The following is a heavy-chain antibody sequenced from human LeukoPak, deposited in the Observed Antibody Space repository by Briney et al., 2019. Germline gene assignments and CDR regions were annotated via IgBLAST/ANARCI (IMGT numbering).Heavy chain of an antibody. Sequence: SETLSLTCNVSGASISSGGYYWSWIRQHPGKGLEWIGYIYNSGTTYYNPSLKSRATISLDTSKNQLSLKVTSVTAADTAVYYCARDAIVVVPAAINAFDIWGQGTMVTVSS. CDR1: GASISSGGYY. V-gene: IGHV4-31*02. J-gene: IGHJ3*02. CDR2: IYNSGTT. CDR3: ARDAIVVVPAAINAFDI. D-gene: IGHD2-2*01.